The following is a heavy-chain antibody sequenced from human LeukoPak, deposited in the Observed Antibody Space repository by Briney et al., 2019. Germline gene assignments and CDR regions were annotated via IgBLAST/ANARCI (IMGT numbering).Heavy chain of an antibody. D-gene: IGHD3-3*01. CDR1: GGSISSGGYS. CDR3: ARDLDEGWAFDI. Sequence: PSQTLSLTCAVSGGSISSGGYSWSWIRQPPGKGLEWIGYIYHSGSTYYNPSLKSRVTISVDRSKNQFSLKLSSVTAADTAVYYCARDLDEGWAFDIWGQGTMVTVSS. CDR2: IYHSGST. V-gene: IGHV4-30-2*01. J-gene: IGHJ3*02.